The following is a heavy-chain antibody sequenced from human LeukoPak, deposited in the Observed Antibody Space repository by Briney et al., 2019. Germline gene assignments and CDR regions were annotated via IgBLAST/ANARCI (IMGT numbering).Heavy chain of an antibody. CDR1: GYTFSSYD. CDR2: MNPSSGNT. V-gene: IGHV1-8*01. J-gene: IGHJ2*01. D-gene: IGHD5-18*01. CDR3: ARMRGYTYGYWYLDL. Sequence: ASVKVSCKAAGYTFSSYDINWVRQAPGQGLEWMGWMNPSSGNTGYTQKLQGRVTMTRDTSISTAYMELSSLRSEDTALYYCARMRGYTYGYWYLDLWGRGTLVTVSS.